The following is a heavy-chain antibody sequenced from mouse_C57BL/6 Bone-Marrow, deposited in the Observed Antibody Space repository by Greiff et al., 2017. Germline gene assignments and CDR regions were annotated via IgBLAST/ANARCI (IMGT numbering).Heavy chain of an antibody. J-gene: IGHJ1*03. CDR3: AGTVVAHWYFDG. CDR1: GYTFTSYW. CDR2: IDPSDSYT. Sequence: QVQLQQSGAELVRPGTSVKLSCKASGYTFTSYWMHWVKQRPGQGLEWIGVIDPSDSYTTYNQKFKGKATLTVDTSSSTAYMQLSSLTSEDSAVYYCAGTVVAHWYFDGWGTGTTVTVSS. D-gene: IGHD1-1*01. V-gene: IGHV1-59*01.